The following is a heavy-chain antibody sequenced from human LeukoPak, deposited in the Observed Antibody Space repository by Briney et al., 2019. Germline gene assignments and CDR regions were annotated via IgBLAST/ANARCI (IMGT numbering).Heavy chain of an antibody. CDR3: AREGLGSYYFDY. Sequence: GGSLRLSCAASGLTFSSYSMNWVRQAPGKGLEWVSSISSSSSYIYYADSVKGRFTISRDNAKNSLYLQMNSLRAEDTAVYYCAREGLGSYYFDYWGQGTLVTVSS. V-gene: IGHV3-21*01. CDR2: ISSSSSYI. J-gene: IGHJ4*02. D-gene: IGHD1-26*01. CDR1: GLTFSSYS.